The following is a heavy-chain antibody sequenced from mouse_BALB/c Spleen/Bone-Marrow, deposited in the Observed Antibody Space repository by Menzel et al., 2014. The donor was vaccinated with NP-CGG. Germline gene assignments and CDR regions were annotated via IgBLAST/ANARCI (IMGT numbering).Heavy chain of an antibody. Sequence: LVESAAELARPGATVKMSCKAPGYTFTSYTMHWVKQRPGQGLEWIGYINPSSGYTEYNQKLKDKTTLTADKSSSTAYMQLSSLTSEDSAVYYCARWLLRAYWGQGALVTVSA. CDR3: ARWLLRAY. CDR1: GYTFTSYT. D-gene: IGHD2-3*01. J-gene: IGHJ3*01. CDR2: INPSSGYT. V-gene: IGHV1-4*02.